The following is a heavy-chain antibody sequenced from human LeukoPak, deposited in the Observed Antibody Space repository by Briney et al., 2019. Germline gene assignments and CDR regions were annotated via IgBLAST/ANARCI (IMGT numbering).Heavy chain of an antibody. V-gene: IGHV4-39*01. J-gene: IGHJ3*02. Sequence: SETLSLTCTVSGGSISSSNYYWGWIRQPPGKGLEWIGSIYYSGSTYYNPSLKSRVTISADTSKNQFSLKLSSVTAADTVVYYCARPDQRGYTYGYFAFDIWGQGTMVTVSS. D-gene: IGHD5-18*01. CDR2: IYYSGST. CDR1: GGSISSSNYY. CDR3: ARPDQRGYTYGYFAFDI.